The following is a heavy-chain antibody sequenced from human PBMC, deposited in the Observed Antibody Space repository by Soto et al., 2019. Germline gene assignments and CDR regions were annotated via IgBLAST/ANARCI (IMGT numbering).Heavy chain of an antibody. D-gene: IGHD6-25*01. CDR2: IIPIFGTA. CDR1: GGTFSSYA. Sequence: SVKVSCKASGGTFSSYAIGWVRQAPGQGLEWMGGIIPIFGTANYAQKFQGRVTITADKSTSTAYMELSSLRSEDTAVYYCARDGPAGSDMDVWGQGTTVTVSS. V-gene: IGHV1-69*06. J-gene: IGHJ6*02. CDR3: ARDGPAGSDMDV.